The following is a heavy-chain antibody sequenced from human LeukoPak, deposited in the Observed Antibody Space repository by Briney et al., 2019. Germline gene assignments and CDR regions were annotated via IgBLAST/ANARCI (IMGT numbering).Heavy chain of an antibody. Sequence: GGSVKISCKASGYTFTGYYMHWVRRAPGQGVEWMGWINPNSGGTNYAQKFQGRVTMTRDTSISTAYMELSRLRSDDTAVYYCALGLRSDWFDPWGQGTLVTVSS. V-gene: IGHV1-2*02. CDR3: ALGLRSDWFDP. D-gene: IGHD3-10*02. J-gene: IGHJ5*02. CDR2: INPNSGGT. CDR1: GYTFTGYY.